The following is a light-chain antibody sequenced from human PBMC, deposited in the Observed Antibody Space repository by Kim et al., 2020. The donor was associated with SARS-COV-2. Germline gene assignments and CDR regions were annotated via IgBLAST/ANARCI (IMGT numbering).Light chain of an antibody. CDR3: SSYAGSYIRV. V-gene: IGLV2-11*01. Sequence: QSALTQPRSVSGSPGQLVTISCTGTSDDVGNYNYVSWYQQFPGKAPKLMIHDVSQRPSGVPDRFSGSKSGNTASLTISGLQAEDEADYFCSSYAGSYIRVFGRGTQLTV. J-gene: IGLJ3*02. CDR1: SDDVGNYNY. CDR2: DVS.